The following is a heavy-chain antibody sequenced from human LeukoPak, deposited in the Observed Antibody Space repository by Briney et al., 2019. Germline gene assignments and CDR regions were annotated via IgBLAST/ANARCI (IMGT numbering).Heavy chain of an antibody. Sequence: PWGSLRLSCAASGFTFSSYWMSWIRQPPGKGLEWIGEINHSGSTNYNPSLKSRVTMSVDTSKNQFSLKLSSVTAADTAVYYCARHFFVGAEDAFDIWGQGTMVTVSS. CDR2: INHSGST. D-gene: IGHD2/OR15-2a*01. CDR1: GFTFSSYW. CDR3: ARHFFVGAEDAFDI. J-gene: IGHJ3*02. V-gene: IGHV4-34*01.